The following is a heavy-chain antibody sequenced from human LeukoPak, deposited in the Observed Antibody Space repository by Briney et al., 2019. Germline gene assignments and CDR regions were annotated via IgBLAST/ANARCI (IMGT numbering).Heavy chain of an antibody. Sequence: PSETLSLTCTVSGGSISSYYWSWIGQPPGKGLEWSGYMLLVVITNYKPSLKRRVTMSGDTSKNQFSLKLSSVTAADTAVYYCALSRGGYYDSRSPSWDFDIWGQGTMVTVCS. CDR1: GGSISSYY. D-gene: IGHD3-22*01. CDR3: ALSRGGYYDSRSPSWDFDI. CDR2: MLLVVIT. V-gene: IGHV4-59*01. J-gene: IGHJ3*02.